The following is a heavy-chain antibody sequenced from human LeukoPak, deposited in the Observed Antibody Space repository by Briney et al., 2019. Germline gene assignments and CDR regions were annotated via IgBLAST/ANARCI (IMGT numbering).Heavy chain of an antibody. CDR1: GFTFSAFGM. CDR2: IYHSGST. Sequence: GSLRLSCAASGFTFSAFGMNWVRQPPGKGLEWIGEIYHSGSTNYNPSLKSRVTISVDKSKNQFSLKLTSVTAADTAAYYCARQGDSGWYYFDYWGQGTLVTVSS. D-gene: IGHD6-19*01. V-gene: IGHV4-4*02. J-gene: IGHJ4*02. CDR3: ARQGDSGWYYFDY.